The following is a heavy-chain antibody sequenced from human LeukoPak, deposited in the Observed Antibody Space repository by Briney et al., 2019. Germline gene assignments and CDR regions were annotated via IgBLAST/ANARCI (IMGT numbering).Heavy chain of an antibody. CDR2: LTGGDGGT. CDR3: AKRLLVGSTVRPYFDS. Sequence: GGSLRLSCAASGFTFTTSALSWVRQAPGKGLEMVSTLTGGDGGTYYADSVKGRFTISRDNSKHTLYLQMNSLRAEDTAIYCCAKRLLVGSTVRPYFDSWGQGTLVTVSS. D-gene: IGHD1-26*01. V-gene: IGHV3-23*01. CDR1: GFTFTTSA. J-gene: IGHJ4*02.